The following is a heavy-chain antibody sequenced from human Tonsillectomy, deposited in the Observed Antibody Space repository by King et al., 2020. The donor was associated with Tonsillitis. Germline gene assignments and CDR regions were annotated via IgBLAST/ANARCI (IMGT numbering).Heavy chain of an antibody. J-gene: IGHJ6*02. CDR1: GFSVDDYA. CDR3: AKMIGAFYYYGMDV. D-gene: IGHD3-16*01. Sequence: VQLVESGGGLVQPGRSLRLSCAASGFSVDDYAMHWVRQAPGKGLEWVSGITWSSATIRFADSVKGRFTNSRDNANNSLYLQMNSLRPEDTALYYCAKMIGAFYYYGMDVWGQGTAVTVSS. V-gene: IGHV3-9*01. CDR2: ITWSSATI.